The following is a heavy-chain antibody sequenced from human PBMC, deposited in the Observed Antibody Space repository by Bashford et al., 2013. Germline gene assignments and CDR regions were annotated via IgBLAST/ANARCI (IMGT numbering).Heavy chain of an antibody. D-gene: IGHD6-13*01. V-gene: IGHV1-69*10. CDR2: IIPILGIA. J-gene: IGHJ1*01. Sequence: VASVKVSCKASGGTFSSYAISWVRQAPGQGLEWMGGIIPILGIANYAQKFQGRVTITADKSTSTAYMELSSLRSEDTAVYYCARVGSSSWYMYFQHWGQGTLVTVSS. CDR1: GGTFSSYA. CDR3: ARVGSSSWYMYFQH.